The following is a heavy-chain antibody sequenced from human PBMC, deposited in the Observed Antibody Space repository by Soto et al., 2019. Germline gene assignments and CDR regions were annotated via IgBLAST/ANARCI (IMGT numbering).Heavy chain of an antibody. D-gene: IGHD3-3*01. V-gene: IGHV1-69*01. CDR2: IIPIFGTA. CDR1: GGTFSSYA. Sequence: QVQLVQSGAEVKKPGSSVKVSCKASGGTFSSYAISWVRQAPGQGLEWMGGIIPIFGTANYAQKFQGRVTITADESTSTAYMELSSLRSEDTAVYYCAKDGDTYYDFWSGYFSGHGLRAFDYWGQGTLVTVSS. CDR3: AKDGDTYYDFWSGYFSGHGLRAFDY. J-gene: IGHJ4*02.